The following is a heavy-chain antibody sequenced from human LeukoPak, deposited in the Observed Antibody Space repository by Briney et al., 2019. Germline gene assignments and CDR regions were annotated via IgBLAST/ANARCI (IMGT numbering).Heavy chain of an antibody. D-gene: IGHD2-2*01. J-gene: IGHJ5*02. CDR1: GGTFSSYA. Sequence: ASVKVSCKASGGTFSSYAISWVRQAPGQGLEWMGWISGYNGNTKYAQKLQGRVTMTTDTSTSTAYMELSRLRSDDTAVYYCARGEDIVVVPAAPGGTWGQGNLVTVSS. CDR2: ISGYNGNT. CDR3: ARGEDIVVVPAAPGGT. V-gene: IGHV1-18*01.